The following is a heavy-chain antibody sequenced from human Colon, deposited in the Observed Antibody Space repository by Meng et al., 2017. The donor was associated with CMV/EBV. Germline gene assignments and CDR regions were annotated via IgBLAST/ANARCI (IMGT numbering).Heavy chain of an antibody. CDR2: HYYSGST. Sequence: GPLRPSGTVSGGPISINSYYWGWIRQPPGKGLEWIGLHYYSGSTYYHPSLKSGITISVDTSKNQFSLSLSSVTAADTAVYYCARPQGRDAFDGWGHGTMVTVSS. CDR1: GGPISINSYY. V-gene: IGHV4-39*01. CDR3: ARPQGRDAFDG. J-gene: IGHJ3*01.